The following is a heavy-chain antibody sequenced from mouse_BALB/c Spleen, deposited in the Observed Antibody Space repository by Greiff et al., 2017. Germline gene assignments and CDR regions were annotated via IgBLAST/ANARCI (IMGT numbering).Heavy chain of an antibody. J-gene: IGHJ4*01. V-gene: IGHV1-12*01. CDR3: ARRGPTGAMDY. CDR2: IYPGNGDT. Sequence: QVQLQQPGAELVKPGASVKMSCKASGYTFTSYNMHWVKQTRGQGLEWIGAIYPGNGDTSYNQKFKGKATLTADKSSSTAYMQLSSLTSEDSAVYYCARRGPTGAMDYWGQGTSVTVSA. CDR1: GYTFTSYN.